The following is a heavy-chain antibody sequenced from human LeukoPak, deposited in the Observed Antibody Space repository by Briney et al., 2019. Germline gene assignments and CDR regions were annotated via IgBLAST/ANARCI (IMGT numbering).Heavy chain of an antibody. CDR1: GGSISSSSYY. D-gene: IGHD5-12*01. Sequence: SETLSLTCTVSGGSISSSSYYWGWIRQPPGKGLGWIGSIYYSGSTYCNPSLKSRVTISVDTSKNQFSLKLSSVTAADTAVYYCARHQTKGGIVACNYWGQGTLVTVSS. V-gene: IGHV4-39*01. CDR2: IYYSGST. J-gene: IGHJ4*02. CDR3: ARHQTKGGIVACNY.